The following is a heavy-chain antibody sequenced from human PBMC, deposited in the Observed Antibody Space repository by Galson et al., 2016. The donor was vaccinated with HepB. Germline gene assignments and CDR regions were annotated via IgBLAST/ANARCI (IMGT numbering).Heavy chain of an antibody. CDR3: ARDQRWLQFGKDAFDL. Sequence: LRLSCAASRFTFSSYGMSWVRQAPGKGLEWVSGLSPSGTSTHYADSVKGRFSISRDNSKTTLYLQMNSLRVEDTALYYCARDQRWLQFGKDAFDLWGQGTFVIVSS. CDR2: LSPSGTST. CDR1: RFTFSSYG. J-gene: IGHJ3*01. D-gene: IGHD5-24*01. V-gene: IGHV3-23*01.